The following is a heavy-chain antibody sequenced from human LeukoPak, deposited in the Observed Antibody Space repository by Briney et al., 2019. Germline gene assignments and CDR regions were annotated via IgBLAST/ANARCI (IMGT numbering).Heavy chain of an antibody. D-gene: IGHD2-2*01. Sequence: SETLSLTCAVYGGSFSGYYWSWIRQPPGKGLEWIGEINHSGSTNYNPSLKSRVTISVDTSKNQFSLKLSSVTAADTAVYYCARVSKPTTVPPLDFDYWGQGTLVTVSS. CDR3: ARVSKPTTVPPLDFDY. CDR1: GGSFSGYY. CDR2: INHSGST. J-gene: IGHJ4*02. V-gene: IGHV4-34*01.